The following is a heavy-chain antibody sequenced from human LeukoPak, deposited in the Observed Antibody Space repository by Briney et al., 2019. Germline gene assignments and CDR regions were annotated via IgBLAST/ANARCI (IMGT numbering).Heavy chain of an antibody. CDR1: GYRFTTYW. CDR3: ARHGGSTGGSSYYNYMDV. D-gene: IGHD6-6*01. V-gene: IGHV5-51*01. J-gene: IGHJ6*03. CDR2: IYPGDSDT. Sequence: GESLKISCTGSGYRFTTYWIGWVRQMPGKGLEWLGIIYPGDSDTRYSPSFQGQVTISADKSISTTYLQWSSLKASDTAMYYCARHGGSTGGSSYYNYMDVWGKGTTVTVSS.